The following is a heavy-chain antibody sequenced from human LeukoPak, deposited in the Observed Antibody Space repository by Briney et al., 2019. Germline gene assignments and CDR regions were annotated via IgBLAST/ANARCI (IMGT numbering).Heavy chain of an antibody. J-gene: IGHJ4*02. CDR2: ISYDGSNK. CDR3: AKTVLLWFGEPPFDY. V-gene: IGHV3-30*18. D-gene: IGHD3-10*01. Sequence: GGSLRLSCAASGFTFDDYAMHWVRQAPGKGLEWVAVISYDGSNKYYADSVKGRFTISRDNSKNTLYLQMNSLRAEDTAVYYCAKTVLLWFGEPPFDYWGQGTLVTVSS. CDR1: GFTFDDYA.